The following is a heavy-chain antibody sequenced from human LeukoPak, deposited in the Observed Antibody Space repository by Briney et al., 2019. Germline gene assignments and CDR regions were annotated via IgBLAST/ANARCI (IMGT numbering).Heavy chain of an antibody. CDR3: ARVARYCSSTSCSSWFDP. CDR1: GGSISSGGYS. V-gene: IGHV4-30-2*01. J-gene: IGHJ5*02. Sequence: SETLSPSCAVSGGSISSGGYSWSWIRQPPGKGLEWIGYIYHSGSTYYNPSLKSRVTISVDRSKNQFSLKLSSVTAADTAVYYCARVARYCSSTSCSSWFDPWGQGTLVTVSS. D-gene: IGHD2-2*01. CDR2: IYHSGST.